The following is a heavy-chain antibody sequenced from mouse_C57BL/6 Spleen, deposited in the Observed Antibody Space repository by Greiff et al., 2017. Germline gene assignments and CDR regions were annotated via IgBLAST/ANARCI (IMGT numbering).Heavy chain of an antibody. CDR1: GFTFSSYG. CDR3: GRHTNSHAMDY. Sequence: EVQLQESGGDLVKPGGSLKLSCAASGFTFSSYGMSWVRQTPDKRLEWVATISSGGSYTYYPDSVKGRFTISRDNAKNTQYLRMSSLKSEDTAMYYCGRHTNSHAMDYRGQGTSVTVSS. V-gene: IGHV5-6*01. CDR2: ISSGGSYT. J-gene: IGHJ4*01.